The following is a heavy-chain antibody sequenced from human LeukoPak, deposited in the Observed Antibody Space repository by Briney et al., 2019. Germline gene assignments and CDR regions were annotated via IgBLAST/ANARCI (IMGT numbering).Heavy chain of an antibody. Sequence: ASVKVSCKASGGTFSNYAISWVRQAPGQGLEWMGWISAYNGNTNYAQMLQGRVTMTTDTSTSTAYMELRSLRSDDTAVYYCARESGGYGNYWGQGTLVTVSS. J-gene: IGHJ4*02. CDR2: ISAYNGNT. CDR3: ARESGGYGNY. V-gene: IGHV1-18*01. CDR1: GGTFSNYA. D-gene: IGHD5-12*01.